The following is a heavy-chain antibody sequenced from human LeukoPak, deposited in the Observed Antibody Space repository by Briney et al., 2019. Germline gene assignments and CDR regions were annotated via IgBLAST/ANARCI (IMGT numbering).Heavy chain of an antibody. CDR3: ARGWYDSSGYYYGIDDYYYYMDV. D-gene: IGHD3-22*01. V-gene: IGHV1-18*01. J-gene: IGHJ6*03. CDR2: ISAYNGNT. Sequence: ASVKVSCKASGYTFTSYGISWVRQAPGQGLEWMEWISAYNGNTNYAQKLQGRVTMTTDTSTSTAYMELRSLRSDDTAVYYCARGWYDSSGYYYGIDDYYYYMDVWGKGTTVAVSS. CDR1: GYTFTSYG.